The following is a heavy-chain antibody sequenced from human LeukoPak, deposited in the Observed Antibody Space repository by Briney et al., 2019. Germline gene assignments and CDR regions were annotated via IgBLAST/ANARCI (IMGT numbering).Heavy chain of an antibody. D-gene: IGHD1-26*01. Sequence: PSETLSLTCAVYGGSFSGYYWSWIRQPPGKGLEWIGEINHSGSTNYNPSLKSRVTISVDTSKNQFSLKLSSVTAADTAVYYCASSPGELLLGYWGQGTLVTVSS. CDR2: INHSGST. V-gene: IGHV4-34*01. CDR1: GGSFSGYY. J-gene: IGHJ4*02. CDR3: ASSPGELLLGY.